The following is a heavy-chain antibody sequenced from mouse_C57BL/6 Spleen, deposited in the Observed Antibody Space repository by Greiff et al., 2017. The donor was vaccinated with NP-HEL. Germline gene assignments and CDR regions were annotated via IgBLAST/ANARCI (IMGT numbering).Heavy chain of an antibody. CDR2: FYPGSGSI. Sequence: QVQLQQSGAELVKPGASVKLSCKASGYTFTEYTIHWVKQRSGQGLEWIGWFYPGSGSIKYNEKFKDKATLTADKSSSTVYMELSRLTSEDSAVCIWARHGDEDYYCGSSSYWYFDVWGTGTTVTVSS. V-gene: IGHV1-62-2*01. CDR1: GYTFTEYT. J-gene: IGHJ1*03. D-gene: IGHD1-1*01. CDR3: ARHGDEDYYCGSSSYWYFDV.